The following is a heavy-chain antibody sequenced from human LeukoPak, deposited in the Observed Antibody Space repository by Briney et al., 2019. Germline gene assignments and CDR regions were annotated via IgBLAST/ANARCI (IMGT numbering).Heavy chain of an antibody. V-gene: IGHV3-33*01. J-gene: IGHJ6*04. CDR1: GFPLSNYA. Sequence: QTGGSLKLSCAASGFPLSNYAMHWVRQAPGKGLEWVAVIWYDGSKRFYADSVKGRFTISRDNSKNTVNLHMNSLRPDDTAVYYCARDLSLDVWGKGTTVTVSS. D-gene: IGHD2/OR15-2a*01. CDR2: IWYDGSKR. CDR3: ARDLSLDV.